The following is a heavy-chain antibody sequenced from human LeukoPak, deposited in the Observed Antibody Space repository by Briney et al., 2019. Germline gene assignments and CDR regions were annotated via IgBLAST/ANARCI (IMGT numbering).Heavy chain of an antibody. V-gene: IGHV4-34*01. CDR3: ARDAAAADPYCYYYYMDV. D-gene: IGHD6-13*01. J-gene: IGHJ6*03. Sequence: SGTLSLTCAVYGGSFSGYYWSWIRQPPGKGLEWIGEINHSGSTNYNPSLKSRVTISVDTSKNQFSLKLSSVTAADTAVYYCARDAAAADPYCYYYYMDVWGKGTTVTVSS. CDR1: GGSFSGYY. CDR2: INHSGST.